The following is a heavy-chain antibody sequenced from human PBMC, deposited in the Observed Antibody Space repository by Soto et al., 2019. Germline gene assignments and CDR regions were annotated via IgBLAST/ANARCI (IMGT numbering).Heavy chain of an antibody. J-gene: IGHJ4*02. D-gene: IGHD3-3*01. Sequence: PSETLSLTCAVSGYSISSGYYWGWIRQPPGKGLEWIGTIYHSGSTYYNPSLKSRVTILVDTSKNQFSLKLSSVTAADTAVYYCAREGDDVLRFLEWLSDGGRYFDYWGQGTLATVSS. CDR1: GYSISSGYY. CDR2: IYHSGST. V-gene: IGHV4-38-2*02. CDR3: AREGDDVLRFLEWLSDGGRYFDY.